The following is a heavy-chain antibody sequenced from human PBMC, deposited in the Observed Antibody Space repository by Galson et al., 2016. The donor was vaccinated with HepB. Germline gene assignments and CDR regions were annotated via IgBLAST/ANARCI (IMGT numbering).Heavy chain of an antibody. CDR2: IDNSGDYI. V-gene: IGHV3-21*01. D-gene: IGHD3-10*01. CDR3: MRSTPMVRGRLTEAYNYYGLDV. J-gene: IGHJ6*02. CDR1: GFSFNSFT. Sequence: SLRLSCAASGFSFNSFTMNWVRQAPGKGLEWLSSIDNSGDYIYYADSVSGRFTISRDNAKKSLHLQMNSLGADDTALHYCMRSTPMVRGRLTEAYNYYGLDVWGQGTTVTVSS.